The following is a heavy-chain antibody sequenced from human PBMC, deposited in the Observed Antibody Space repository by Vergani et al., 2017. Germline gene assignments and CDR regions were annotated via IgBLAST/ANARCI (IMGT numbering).Heavy chain of an antibody. CDR1: AGSITDGSSY. Sequence: QLQLQESAPGLVKPSGTLSLTCIVSAGSITDGSSYWDWIRQPPGKGLEWIGSIYFSGSAYYNPSLRTRVTVSVDTSKNQFSLKLRSVTAADTGVYYCARHISVVRPSSMTAFDYWGQGTLVTVSS. CDR3: ARHISVVRPSSMTAFDY. V-gene: IGHV4-39*01. CDR2: IYFSGSA. J-gene: IGHJ4*02. D-gene: IGHD2-21*01.